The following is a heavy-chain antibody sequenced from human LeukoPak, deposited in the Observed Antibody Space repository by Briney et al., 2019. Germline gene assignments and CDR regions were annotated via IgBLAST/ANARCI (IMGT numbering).Heavy chain of an antibody. CDR2: MNSDGRDI. Sequence: GGSLRLSCAASGFTFNSYIMSWVRQSPEKGLQWISSMNSDGRDIYYADFVKGRFTISRDNARNTLYLNLSDLTVEDSGLYYCARVNTAVPRHWGQGTLVTVSS. CDR1: GFTFNSYI. J-gene: IGHJ4*02. D-gene: IGHD2-21*02. V-gene: IGHV3-21*06. CDR3: ARVNTAVPRH.